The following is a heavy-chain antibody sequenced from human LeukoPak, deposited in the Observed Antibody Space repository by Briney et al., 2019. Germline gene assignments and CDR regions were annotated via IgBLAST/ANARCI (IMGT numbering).Heavy chain of an antibody. D-gene: IGHD3-3*01. Sequence: ASVKVSCKASGYTFTSYDINWVRQATGQGLEWMGWMNPNSGNTGYAQKFQGRVTMTRNTSISTAYMGLSSLRSEDTAVYYCARSLRFLEWAPYYGMDVWGQGTTVTVFS. CDR3: ARSLRFLEWAPYYGMDV. V-gene: IGHV1-8*01. CDR1: GYTFTSYD. J-gene: IGHJ6*02. CDR2: MNPNSGNT.